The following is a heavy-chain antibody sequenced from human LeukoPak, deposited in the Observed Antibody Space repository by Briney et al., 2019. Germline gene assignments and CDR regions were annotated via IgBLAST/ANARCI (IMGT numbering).Heavy chain of an antibody. V-gene: IGHV4-39*07. CDR2: IYYSGST. CDR1: GDSTSSNTYY. J-gene: IGHJ6*03. D-gene: IGHD4-17*01. CDR3: ARVRGDYARHYYYYYMDV. Sequence: SETLSLTCTVSGDSTSSNTYYWGWIRQPPGKGLEWIGSIYYSGSTYYNPSLKSRVTISVDTSKNQFSLKLSSVTAADTAVYYCARVRGDYARHYYYYYMDVWGKGTTVTVSS.